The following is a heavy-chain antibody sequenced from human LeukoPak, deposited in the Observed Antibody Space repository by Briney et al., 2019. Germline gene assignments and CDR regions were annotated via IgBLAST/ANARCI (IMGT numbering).Heavy chain of an antibody. V-gene: IGHV4-59*01. D-gene: IGHD1-26*01. Sequence: SETLSLTCTVSGGSISTYYWSWIRQPPGKGLGWIGYVYSVGSTNYNPSLKSRVTISADTSKNQFSLNLNSVTAADTAVYYCARGRSGSYYRFDNWGQGTLVTVSS. J-gene: IGHJ4*02. CDR2: VYSVGST. CDR1: GGSISTYY. CDR3: ARGRSGSYYRFDN.